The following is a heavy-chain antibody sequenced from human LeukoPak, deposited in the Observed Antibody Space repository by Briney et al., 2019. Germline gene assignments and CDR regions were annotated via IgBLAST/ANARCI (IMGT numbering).Heavy chain of an antibody. CDR3: ARVGYDILTGYYKEYYYMDV. J-gene: IGHJ6*03. CDR1: GGSISSGYY. V-gene: IGHV4-38-2*02. CDR2: IYHSGST. D-gene: IGHD3-9*01. Sequence: SQTLSLTCTVSGGSISSGYYWGWIRPPPGKGLEWIGSIYHSGSTYYNPSLKSRVTISVDTSKNQFSLKLSSVTAADTAVYYCARVGYDILTGYYKEYYYMDVWGKGTTVTVSS.